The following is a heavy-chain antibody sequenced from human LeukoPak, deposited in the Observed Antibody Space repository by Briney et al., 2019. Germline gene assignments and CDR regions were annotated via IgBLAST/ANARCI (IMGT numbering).Heavy chain of an antibody. V-gene: IGHV3-23*01. CDR2: ISGSGGST. J-gene: IGHJ4*02. D-gene: IGHD1-1*01. CDR3: AKAYRGPYDY. Sequence: PGGSLRLSCAASGFTFSSYGMSWVRQAAGKGLEWVSAISGSGGSTYYADSVKGRFTISRDNSKNTLYLQMNSLRAEDTAVYYCAKAYRGPYDYWGQGTLVTVSS. CDR1: GFTFSSYG.